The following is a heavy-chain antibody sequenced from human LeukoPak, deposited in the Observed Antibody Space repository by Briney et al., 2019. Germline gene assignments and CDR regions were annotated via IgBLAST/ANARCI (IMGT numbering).Heavy chain of an antibody. D-gene: IGHD2-2*01. J-gene: IGHJ4*02. CDR2: IKEDGSEK. V-gene: IGHV3-7*01. Sequence: GGSLRLSCAASGFTFSNYWMTWVRQAPGKGLEWVANIKEDGSEKNYVDSVKGRFTISRDNAKNSLYLHMNNLGAEDTAVYYCARCSSSSCYEEGFDFWGQGTLVTVSS. CDR3: ARCSSSSCYEEGFDF. CDR1: GFTFSNYW.